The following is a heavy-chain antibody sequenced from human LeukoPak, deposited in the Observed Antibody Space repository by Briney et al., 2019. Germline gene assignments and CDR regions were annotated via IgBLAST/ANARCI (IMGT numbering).Heavy chain of an antibody. CDR2: IYYSGST. Sequence: PSQTLSLTCTVSGGSISSGGYYWSWIRQHPGKGLEWIGYIYYSGSTYYNPSLKSRVTISVDTSKNQFSLKLSSVTAADTAVYDCARGRQLLLYSPPDAFDIWGQGTMVTVSS. D-gene: IGHD2-2*02. CDR3: ARGRQLLLYSPPDAFDI. J-gene: IGHJ3*02. V-gene: IGHV4-31*03. CDR1: GGSISSGGYY.